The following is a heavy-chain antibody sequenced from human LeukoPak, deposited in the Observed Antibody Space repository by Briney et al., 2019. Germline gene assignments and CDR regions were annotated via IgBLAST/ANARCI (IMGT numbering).Heavy chain of an antibody. CDR1: GYSFTSYW. CDR2: IYPGDSDT. Sequence: GXXLKISCKGSGYSFTSYWIGWVRQMPGKGLEWMGIIYPGDSDTRYSPSFQGQVTISADKSISTAYLQWSSLKASDTAMYYCARQVEMATIPHFDYWGQGTLVTVSS. D-gene: IGHD5-24*01. J-gene: IGHJ4*02. CDR3: ARQVEMATIPHFDY. V-gene: IGHV5-51*01.